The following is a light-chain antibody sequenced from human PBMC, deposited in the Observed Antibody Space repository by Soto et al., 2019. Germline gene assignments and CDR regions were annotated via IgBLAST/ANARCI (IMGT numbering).Light chain of an antibody. J-gene: IGLJ2*01. V-gene: IGLV1-47*01. CDR1: ISNIGTNY. CDR3: ASWDDILSGPV. CDR2: RHD. Sequence: QSVLTQPPSASGTPGQRVTISCSGSISNIGTNYVYWYQQLPGTAPKLLIFRHDQRPSGVPARFSGSKSGTSASLAISGLRSEDEADYYCASWDDILSGPVFGGGTKLTVL.